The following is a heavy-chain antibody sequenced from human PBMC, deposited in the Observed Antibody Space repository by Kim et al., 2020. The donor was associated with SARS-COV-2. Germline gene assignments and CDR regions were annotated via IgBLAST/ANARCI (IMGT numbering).Heavy chain of an antibody. Sequence: ASVKVSCKASGYTFTSYGISWVRQAPGQGLEWMGWISAYNGNTNYAQKLQGRVTMTTDTSTSTAYMELRSLRSDDTAVYYCARDVGMATIAGTRSDYWGQGTLVTVSS. CDR1: GYTFTSYG. J-gene: IGHJ4*02. D-gene: IGHD5-12*01. CDR3: ARDVGMATIAGTRSDY. CDR2: ISAYNGNT. V-gene: IGHV1-18*01.